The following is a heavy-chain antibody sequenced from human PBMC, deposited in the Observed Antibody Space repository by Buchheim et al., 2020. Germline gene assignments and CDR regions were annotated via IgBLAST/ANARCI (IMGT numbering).Heavy chain of an antibody. CDR2: IKSKTDGGTT. Sequence: EVQLVESGGGLVKPGGSLRLSCAASGFTFSNAWMSWVRQAPGKGLEWVGRIKSKTDGGTTDYAAPVKGRITISREDSKNTLYLQMNRLKTEDTAVYYCTTVNYYDSSGYYYEFADYWGQGTL. D-gene: IGHD3-22*01. V-gene: IGHV3-15*01. J-gene: IGHJ4*02. CDR1: GFTFSNAW. CDR3: TTVNYYDSSGYYYEFADY.